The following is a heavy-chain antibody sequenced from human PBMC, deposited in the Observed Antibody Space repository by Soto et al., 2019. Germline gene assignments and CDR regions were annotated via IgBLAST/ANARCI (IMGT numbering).Heavy chain of an antibody. CDR3: ARDFMPYSGYKGLDY. J-gene: IGHJ4*02. CDR1: GFTFSSYG. D-gene: IGHD5-12*01. V-gene: IGHV3-33*01. Sequence: GGSLRLSCAASGFTFSSYGMHWVRQAPGKGLEWVAVIWYDGSNKYYADSVKGRFTISRDNSKNTLYLQMNSLRAEDTAVYYCARDFMPYSGYKGLDYWGQGTLVTVSS. CDR2: IWYDGSNK.